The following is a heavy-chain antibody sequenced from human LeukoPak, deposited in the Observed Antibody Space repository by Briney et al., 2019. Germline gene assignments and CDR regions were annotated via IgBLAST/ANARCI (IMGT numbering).Heavy chain of an antibody. V-gene: IGHV4-39*07. J-gene: IGHJ6*03. D-gene: IGHD2-8*01. CDR1: GGSISSSSYY. CDR2: INHSGST. CDR3: ARGASRYCTNGVCYFYYYYYYMDV. Sequence: SETLSLTCTVSGGSISSSSYYWSWIRQPPGKGLEWIGEINHSGSTNYNPSLKSRVTISVDTSKNQFSLRLSSVTAADTAVYYCARGASRYCTNGVCYFYYYYYYMDVWGKGTTVTVSS.